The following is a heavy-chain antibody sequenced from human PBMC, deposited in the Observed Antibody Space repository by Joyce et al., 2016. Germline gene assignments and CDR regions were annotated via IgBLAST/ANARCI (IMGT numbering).Heavy chain of an antibody. CDR3: ARGSGNTEFDL. CDR2: IYYSGTT. J-gene: IGHJ4*02. CDR1: GGSINNDDYS. V-gene: IGHV4-31*03. Sequence: QVQLQESGPGLVKPSQTLSLTCTVSGGSINNDDYSWGWIRQHPDKGLECVGYIYYSGTTFYHPSLKSRVTISLGRSKNQFSLKLNSVTAADAAVYYCARGSGNTEFDLWGQGTLVTVSS. D-gene: IGHD1-14*01.